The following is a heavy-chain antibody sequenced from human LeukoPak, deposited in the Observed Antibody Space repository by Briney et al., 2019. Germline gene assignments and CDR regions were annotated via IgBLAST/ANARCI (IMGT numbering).Heavy chain of an antibody. D-gene: IGHD1-1*01. CDR2: INPNSGGT. V-gene: IGHV1-2*02. Sequence: ASVKVSCKASGYTFTGYYMHWVRQAPGQGLEWMGWINPNSGGTNYAQKFQGRDTMTRDTSINTAYMELHSLRSEDTAVYYCARGYSPSIRTTGNDYWGQGTLVTVSS. J-gene: IGHJ4*02. CDR3: ARGYSPSIRTTGNDY. CDR1: GYTFTGYY.